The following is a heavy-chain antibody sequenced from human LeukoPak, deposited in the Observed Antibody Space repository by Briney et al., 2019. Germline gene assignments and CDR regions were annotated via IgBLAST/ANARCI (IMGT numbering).Heavy chain of an antibody. Sequence: GGSLRPSCAASGFTFSNYWMNWVRQAPGKGLEWVANIKHDGSEKYYVDSVKGRFTISRDNARNSLYLQMNSLRAEDTAVYYCTGSTSSYLGYWFDPWGQGTLVTVSS. CDR3: TGSTSSYLGYWFDP. CDR2: IKHDGSEK. D-gene: IGHD6-6*01. V-gene: IGHV3-7*01. J-gene: IGHJ5*02. CDR1: GFTFSNYW.